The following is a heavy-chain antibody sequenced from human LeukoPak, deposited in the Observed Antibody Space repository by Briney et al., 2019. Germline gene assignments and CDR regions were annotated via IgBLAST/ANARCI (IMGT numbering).Heavy chain of an antibody. V-gene: IGHV3-7*05. D-gene: IGHD6-19*01. CDR1: GFTFSSYW. J-gene: IGHJ4*02. CDR3: ARVFPKTVAAHSYFDY. Sequence: GSLRLSCAASGFTFSSYWMSWVRQAPGKGLEWVANINQDGSETYYVDSVKGRFTISRDNAKNSLYLQMNSLRAEDTAVYFCARVFPKTVAAHSYFDYWGQGTLVTVSS. CDR2: INQDGSET.